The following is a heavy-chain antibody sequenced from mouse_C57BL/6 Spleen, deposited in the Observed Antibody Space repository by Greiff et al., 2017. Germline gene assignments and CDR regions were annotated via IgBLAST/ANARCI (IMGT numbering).Heavy chain of an antibody. V-gene: IGHV3-1*01. D-gene: IGHD1-3*01. J-gene: IGHJ2*01. CDR2: ISYSGST. Sequence: EVQLQESGPGMVKPSQSLSLTCTVTGYSITSGYDWHWIRHFPGNKLEWMGYISYSGSTNYNPSLKSRIYITHDTSKNHFFLKLNSVTTEDTATYYCARDSGLYFDYWGQGTTLTVSA. CDR3: ARDSGLYFDY. CDR1: GYSITSGYD.